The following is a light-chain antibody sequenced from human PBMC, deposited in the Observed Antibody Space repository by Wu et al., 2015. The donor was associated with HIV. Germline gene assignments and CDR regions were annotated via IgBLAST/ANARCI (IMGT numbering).Light chain of an antibody. V-gene: IGKV3-20*01. CDR3: HQYGSSPGFP. Sequence: ENVLTQSPGTLSLSPGERATLSCRASQSVGNNYLAWYQQKPGQAPRLLIYGVSSRATGIPDRFSGSGSGTDFTLTISRLEPEDFAVYYCHQYGSSPGFPFGPGTKVDIK. CDR1: QSVGNNY. J-gene: IGKJ3*01. CDR2: GVS.